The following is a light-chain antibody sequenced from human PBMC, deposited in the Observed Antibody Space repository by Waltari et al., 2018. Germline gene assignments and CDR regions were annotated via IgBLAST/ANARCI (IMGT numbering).Light chain of an antibody. Sequence: SVLTQLPSASGTPGQRVTIPCSGNTLNLGSNYLYWSQQHPGTAPKLLIYRNNQRPSGVPDRFSGSKSGTSASLAISGLRSEDEADYYCAAWDDSLSGPGVFGGGTKLTVL. J-gene: IGLJ3*02. V-gene: IGLV1-47*01. CDR1: TLNLGSNY. CDR2: RNN. CDR3: AAWDDSLSGPGV.